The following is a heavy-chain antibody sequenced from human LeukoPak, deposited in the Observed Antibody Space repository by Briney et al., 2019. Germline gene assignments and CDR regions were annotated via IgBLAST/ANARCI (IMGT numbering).Heavy chain of an antibody. CDR1: GGSISSYY. CDR2: IYTSGST. CDR3: ARDSPSGYYYVVAFDI. D-gene: IGHD3-22*01. Sequence: SETLSLTCTVSGGSISSYYWSWIRQPAGKGLEWIGLIYTSGSTNYNPSLKSRFTMSVDTSKNQFSLKLSSVTAADTAVYYCARDSPSGYYYVVAFDIWGQGTMVTVSS. J-gene: IGHJ3*02. V-gene: IGHV4-4*07.